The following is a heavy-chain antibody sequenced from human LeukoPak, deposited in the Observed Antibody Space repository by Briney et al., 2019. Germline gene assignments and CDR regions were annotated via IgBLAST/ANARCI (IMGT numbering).Heavy chain of an antibody. CDR2: GSWNGVTT. Sequence: GGSLRLSCAASGFTLDEFTMHWVRQTPGKGLEWVSLGSWNGVTTYYADSVKGRFTFSRDNIKNSLYLQMNSLRNDDTALYYCVKGNTGTYYDNWFDSWGQGTLVTVSS. CDR3: VKGNTGTYYDNWFDS. V-gene: IGHV3-43*01. CDR1: GFTLDEFT. D-gene: IGHD1-26*01. J-gene: IGHJ5*01.